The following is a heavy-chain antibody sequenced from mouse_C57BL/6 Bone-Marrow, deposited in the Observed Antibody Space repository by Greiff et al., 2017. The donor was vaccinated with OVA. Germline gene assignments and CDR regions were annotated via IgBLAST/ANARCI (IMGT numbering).Heavy chain of an antibody. Sequence: VQLVESGPGLVQPSQSLSITCTVSGFSLTSYGVHWVRQSPGKGLEWLGVIWRGGSTDYNAAFMSRLSITKDNSKSQVFFKMNSLQADDTAIYYCAKKGDYDPYYYAMDYWGQGTSVTVSS. J-gene: IGHJ4*01. CDR1: GFSLTSYG. CDR3: AKKGDYDPYYYAMDY. V-gene: IGHV2-5*01. D-gene: IGHD2-4*01. CDR2: IWRGGST.